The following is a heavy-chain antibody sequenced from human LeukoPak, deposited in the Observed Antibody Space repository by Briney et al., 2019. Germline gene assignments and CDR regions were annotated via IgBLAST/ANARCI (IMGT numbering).Heavy chain of an antibody. D-gene: IGHD4-17*01. CDR2: IYYSGST. Sequence: PSETLSLTCTVSGGSISSYYWSWIRQPPGKGLEWIGYIYYSGSTNYNPSLKSRVTISVDTSKNQFSLKPSSVTAADTAVYYCARDRRYGFDYWGQGTLVTVSS. J-gene: IGHJ4*02. CDR3: ARDRRYGFDY. CDR1: GGSISSYY. V-gene: IGHV4-59*01.